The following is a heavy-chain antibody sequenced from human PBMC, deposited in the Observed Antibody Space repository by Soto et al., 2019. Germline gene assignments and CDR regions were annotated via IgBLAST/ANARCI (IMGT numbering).Heavy chain of an antibody. J-gene: IGHJ5*02. CDR1: GGTFSSYA. CDR3: ARGSALYDSSGYDWFDP. Sequence: QVQLVQSGAEVKKPGSSVKVSCKASGGTFSSYAISWVRQAPGQGLEWMGGIIPIFGTANYAQQFQGRVTITADESTSTAYMELSSLRSEDTAVYYCARGSALYDSSGYDWFDPWGQGTLVTVSS. V-gene: IGHV1-69*12. CDR2: IIPIFGTA. D-gene: IGHD3-22*01.